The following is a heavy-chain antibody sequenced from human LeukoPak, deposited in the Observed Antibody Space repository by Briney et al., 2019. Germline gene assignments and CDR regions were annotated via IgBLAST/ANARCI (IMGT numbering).Heavy chain of an antibody. D-gene: IGHD4-17*01. J-gene: IGHJ4*02. Sequence: GGSLRRSCAASGFFFSSYGMLWVRQAPGKGLEWVSGISYSGDSTYYADSVKGRFTISRDNSKNTLYLQMSSLRVEDTAIYYCAKDSTTVTTGRGNFDYWGQGTLVTVSS. CDR1: GFFFSSYG. V-gene: IGHV3-23*01. CDR3: AKDSTTVTTGRGNFDY. CDR2: ISYSGDST.